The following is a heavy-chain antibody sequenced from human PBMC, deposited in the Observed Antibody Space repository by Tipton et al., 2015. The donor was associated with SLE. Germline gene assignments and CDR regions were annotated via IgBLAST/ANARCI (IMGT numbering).Heavy chain of an antibody. J-gene: IGHJ5*02. CDR2: IYHSGRT. CDR1: GYSISSGYY. D-gene: IGHD6-13*01. CDR3: AREKEQLVQPKNWFDP. V-gene: IGHV4-38-2*02. Sequence: TLSLTCAVSGYSISSGYYWGWIRQPPGKGLEWIGRIYHSGRTYYNPSPKSRVTISVDTSKNQFSLKLGSVTAADTAVYYCAREKEQLVQPKNWFDPWGQGTLVTVSS.